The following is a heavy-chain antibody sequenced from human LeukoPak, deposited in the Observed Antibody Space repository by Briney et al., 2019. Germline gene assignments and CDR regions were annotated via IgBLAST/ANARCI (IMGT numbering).Heavy chain of an antibody. CDR2: MSSVT. J-gene: IGHJ4*02. V-gene: IGHV3-23*01. CDR3: AKAFFSGSGGNHKHFDS. Sequence: GGSLRLSCAASGFTFSRYWMHWVRQAPGKGLEWVSAMSSVTYYADSVKGRFTISRDDSKSTLFLQMNSLRAEDTAVYYCAKAFFSGSGGNHKHFDSWGQGTLVTVSS. D-gene: IGHD3-10*01. CDR1: GFTFSRYW.